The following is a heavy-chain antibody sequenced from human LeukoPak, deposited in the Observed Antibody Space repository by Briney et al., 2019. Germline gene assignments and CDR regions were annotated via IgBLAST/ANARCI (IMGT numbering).Heavy chain of an antibody. CDR1: GFTFSDYY. J-gene: IGHJ4*02. CDR2: FSSSGSTI. CDR3: ARGEGYCSSTSCYFDY. D-gene: IGHD2-2*01. Sequence: GGSLRLSCAASGFTFSDYYVSCMPRSPGQGLEWGSYFSSSGSTIYYADSVKGRFTISRDIDKNSLYLQMHSLRAEDTAVYYCARGEGYCSSTSCYFDYWGRGTVVTVSS. V-gene: IGHV3-11*01.